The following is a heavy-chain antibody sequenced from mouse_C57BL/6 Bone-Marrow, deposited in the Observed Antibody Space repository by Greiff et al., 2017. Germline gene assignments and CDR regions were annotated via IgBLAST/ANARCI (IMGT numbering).Heavy chain of an antibody. D-gene: IGHD1-1*01. CDR3: TTHYGSSHWYFDV. V-gene: IGHV14-4*01. Sequence: EVQLQQSGAELVRPGASVKLSCTASGFNIKDDYMHWVKQRPEQGLEWIGWIDPENGDTEYASKFQGKATITADTSSNTAYLQLSSLHSEDTAVYYCTTHYGSSHWYFDVWGTGTTVTVSS. CDR1: GFNIKDDY. CDR2: IDPENGDT. J-gene: IGHJ1*03.